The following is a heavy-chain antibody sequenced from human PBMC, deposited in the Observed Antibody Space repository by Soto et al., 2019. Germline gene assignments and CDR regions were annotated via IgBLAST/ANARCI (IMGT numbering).Heavy chain of an antibody. CDR2: ISGNGASK. CDR1: AITFGRYA. D-gene: IGHD3-10*01. J-gene: IGHJ4*02. V-gene: IGHV3-23*01. Sequence: EVQLLESGGRLLQPGGSLRLSCAASAITFGRYAMNWVRQAPGKGLEWVSGISGNGASKNYADSVKGRFIISRDNSKNPLYLQMNSLRAEDTAIYYCAKGLWFEEGGFDYWGQGTMVTVSS. CDR3: AKGLWFEEGGFDY.